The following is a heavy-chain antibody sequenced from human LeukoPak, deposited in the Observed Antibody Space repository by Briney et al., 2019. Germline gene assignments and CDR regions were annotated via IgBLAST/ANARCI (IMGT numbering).Heavy chain of an antibody. CDR3: ARSSSGWYSGLIDY. D-gene: IGHD6-13*01. Sequence: GRSLRLSCAASGFTVSSNYMSWVRHAPGKGLEWVSVIDSGGTTYYADSVYGRFTISRDNYKTSLYLQMNSLRAEDTAVYYCARSSSGWYSGLIDYWGQGTLVTVSS. CDR2: IDSGGTT. J-gene: IGHJ4*02. V-gene: IGHV3-66*01. CDR1: GFTVSSNY.